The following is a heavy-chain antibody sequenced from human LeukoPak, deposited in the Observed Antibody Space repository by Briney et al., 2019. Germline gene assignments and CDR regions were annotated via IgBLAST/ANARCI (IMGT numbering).Heavy chain of an antibody. V-gene: IGHV1-18*01. D-gene: IGHD1-26*01. CDR2: TSAYNGNT. CDR1: GYTFTSYG. J-gene: IGHJ4*02. Sequence: ASVKVSCKASGYTFTSYGISWVRQAPGQGLEWMGWTSAYNGNTNYAQKLQGRVTMTTDTSTSTAYMELRSLRSDDTAVYYCARALVRSSIVGAIPGYWGQGTLVTVSS. CDR3: ARALVRSSIVGAIPGY.